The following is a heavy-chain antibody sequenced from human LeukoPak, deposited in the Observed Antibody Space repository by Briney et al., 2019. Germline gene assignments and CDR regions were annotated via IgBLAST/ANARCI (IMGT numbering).Heavy chain of an antibody. J-gene: IGHJ4*02. Sequence: GGSLRLSCVASGFSFNNFGMSWVRQAPGKGLEWVSRISGTGGSTHYADSVKGRFTISRDNSKNTLYLQVNSLRAGDTAVYYCAKSSYCDSSGFYREYYFDYWGQGTLVPVSS. CDR1: GFSFNNFG. CDR2: ISGTGGST. V-gene: IGHV3-23*01. D-gene: IGHD3-22*01. CDR3: AKSSYCDSSGFYREYYFDY.